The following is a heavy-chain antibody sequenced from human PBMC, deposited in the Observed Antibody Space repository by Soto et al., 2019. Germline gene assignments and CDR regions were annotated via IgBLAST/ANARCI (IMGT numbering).Heavy chain of an antibody. Sequence: ETLSLTCAVYGGSFSGYYWSWIRQPPGKGLEWIGEINHSGSTNYNPSLKSRVTISVDTSKNQFSLKLSSVTAADTAVYYCARGQGYVWGSYRYYYYGMDVWGQGTTVTVSS. V-gene: IGHV4-34*01. CDR1: GGSFSGYY. D-gene: IGHD3-16*02. CDR3: ARGQGYVWGSYRYYYYGMDV. J-gene: IGHJ6*02. CDR2: INHSGST.